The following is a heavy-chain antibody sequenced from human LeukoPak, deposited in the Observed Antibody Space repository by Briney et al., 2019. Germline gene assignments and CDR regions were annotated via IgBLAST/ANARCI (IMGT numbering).Heavy chain of an antibody. CDR2: IIPIFGTA. D-gene: IGHD2-2*02. Sequence: SVKVSCKASGGTFSSYAISWVRQAPGQGLEWMGGIIPIFGTANYAQKFQGRVTITTDESTSTAYMELSSLRSEDTAVCYCARSPGYCSSTSCYTRFDYWGQGTLVTVSS. CDR1: GGTFSSYA. J-gene: IGHJ4*02. V-gene: IGHV1-69*05. CDR3: ARSPGYCSSTSCYTRFDY.